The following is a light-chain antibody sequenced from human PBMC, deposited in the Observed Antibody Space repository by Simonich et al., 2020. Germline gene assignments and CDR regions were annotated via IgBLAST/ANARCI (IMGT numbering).Light chain of an antibody. CDR1: SSNIGNNY. CDR3: GTWDSSLSAWV. Sequence: QSVLTQPPSVSAAPGQKVTISCSGSSSNIGNNYVSWYQQLPGTAPKLLIYEQNKRPSGFPDRFTGSKSGTSATLGITGLQTGDEADYYCGTWDSSLSAWVFGGGTKLTVL. V-gene: IGLV1-51*01. J-gene: IGLJ3*02. CDR2: EQN.